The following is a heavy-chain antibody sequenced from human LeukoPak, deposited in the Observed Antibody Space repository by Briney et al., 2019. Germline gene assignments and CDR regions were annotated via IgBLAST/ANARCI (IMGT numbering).Heavy chain of an antibody. J-gene: IGHJ4*02. D-gene: IGHD5-24*01. Sequence: GGSLRLSCAASGFTFSGYWMHWVRQAPGKGLVWVSRINSDGISTSYADSVKGRFTISRDNAKNSLYLQMNSPRAEDTAIYYCTRVGYIDEGIDYWGQGTLVTVSS. CDR2: INSDGIST. V-gene: IGHV3-74*01. CDR1: GFTFSGYW. CDR3: TRVGYIDEGIDY.